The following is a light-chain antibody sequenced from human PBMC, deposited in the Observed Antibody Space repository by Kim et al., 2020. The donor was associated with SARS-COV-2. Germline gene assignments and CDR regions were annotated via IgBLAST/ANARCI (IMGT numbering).Light chain of an antibody. CDR3: AAWDDSLSRPV. CDR1: SSNIGTNY. CDR2: RNN. V-gene: IGLV1-47*01. Sequence: QSVLTQPPSVSETPGRRVTISCSGSSSNIGTNYVYWYQQVPGMAPKLLIYRNNQRPSGVPDRLSGSKSGTSASLAISGLRSDDESDYYCAAWDDSLSRPVFGGGTQLTVL. J-gene: IGLJ3*02.